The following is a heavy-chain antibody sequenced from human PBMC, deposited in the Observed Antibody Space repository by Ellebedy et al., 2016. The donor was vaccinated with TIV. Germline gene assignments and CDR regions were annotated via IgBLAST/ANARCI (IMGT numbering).Heavy chain of an antibody. J-gene: IGHJ4*02. CDR1: GGSISSSSYY. Sequence: MPSETLSLTCTVSGGSISSSSYYWGWIRQPPGKGLEWIGSIYYSGSTYYNPSLKSRVTISVDTSKNQFSLKLSSVTAADTAVYYCARRLRRHSFFAGSGSVLYDYWGQGTLVTVSS. CDR2: IYYSGST. CDR3: ARRLRRHSFFAGSGSVLYDY. V-gene: IGHV4-39*01. D-gene: IGHD3-10*01.